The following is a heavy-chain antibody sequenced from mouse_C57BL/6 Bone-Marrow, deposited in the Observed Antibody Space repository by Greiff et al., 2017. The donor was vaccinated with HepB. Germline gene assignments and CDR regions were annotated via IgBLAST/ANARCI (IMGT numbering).Heavy chain of an antibody. Sequence: VQLQQSGAELVRPGASVTLSCKASGYTFTDYEMHWVKQAPVHGLEWIGAIDPETGGTAYNQKFKGKAILTADKSSSTAYMELRSLTSEDSAVYYCTNDYGWYFDVWGTGTTVTVSS. D-gene: IGHD2-4*01. CDR2: IDPETGGT. CDR1: GYTFTDYE. J-gene: IGHJ1*03. CDR3: TNDYGWYFDV. V-gene: IGHV1-15*01.